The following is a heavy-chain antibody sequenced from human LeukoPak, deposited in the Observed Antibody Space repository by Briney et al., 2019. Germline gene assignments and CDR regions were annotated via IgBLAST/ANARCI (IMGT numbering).Heavy chain of an antibody. V-gene: IGHV3-48*01. J-gene: IGHJ6*03. CDR2: ISSTGATI. D-gene: IGHD1-26*01. CDR1: GFTFGSYS. Sequence: PGGSLRLSCAASGFTFGSYSMNWVRQAPGKGLEWVAYISSTGATIYYADSVKGRFTISRDNAKNSLYLQMNSLRAEDTAVYYCAREGRVGSLGYYYYYYMDVWGKGTTVTVSS. CDR3: AREGRVGSLGYYYYYYMDV.